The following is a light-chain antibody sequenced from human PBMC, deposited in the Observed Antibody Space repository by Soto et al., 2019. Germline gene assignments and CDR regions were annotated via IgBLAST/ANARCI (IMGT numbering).Light chain of an antibody. Sequence: EIVMTQSPATLSVSPGERATLSCRASQSVSSNLAWYQQKPGQAPRLLIYGASTRATGIPARFGGSGSGTDFTLTISSLQSEDFAIYYCQQYNLGPQTFGQGTNVEIK. CDR3: QQYNLGPQT. V-gene: IGKV3-15*01. CDR2: GAS. J-gene: IGKJ1*01. CDR1: QSVSSN.